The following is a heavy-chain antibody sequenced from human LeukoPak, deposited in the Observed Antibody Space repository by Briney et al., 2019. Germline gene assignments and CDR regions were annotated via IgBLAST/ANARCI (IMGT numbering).Heavy chain of an antibody. CDR3: ARALRRGIAVAGPDY. CDR2: INPNSGGT. V-gene: IGHV1-2*02. Sequence: GASVKFSCKASGHTFTGYYMHWVRQAPGQGLEWRGWINPNSGGTNYAQKFQGRVTMTRDTSISTAYMGLSRLTSDDTAVYYCARALRRGIAVAGPDYWGQGTLVTVSS. CDR1: GHTFTGYY. D-gene: IGHD6-19*01. J-gene: IGHJ4*02.